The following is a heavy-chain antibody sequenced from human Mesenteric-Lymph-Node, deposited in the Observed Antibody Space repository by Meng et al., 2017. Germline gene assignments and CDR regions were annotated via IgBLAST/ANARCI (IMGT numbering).Heavy chain of an antibody. CDR2: FYHSGST. CDR1: GGSVSSGGYY. Sequence: QVPLQESGPGLVRPSESLSVTCIVSGGSVSSGGYYWSWIRQTPGKALEWIGYFYHSGSTDYNPSLKSRVTILADTSKNQFSLKLSSVTAADTAVYYCARGERTTGWFDPWGQGALVTVSS. V-gene: IGHV4-61*08. J-gene: IGHJ5*02. D-gene: IGHD1/OR15-1a*01. CDR3: ARGERTTGWFDP.